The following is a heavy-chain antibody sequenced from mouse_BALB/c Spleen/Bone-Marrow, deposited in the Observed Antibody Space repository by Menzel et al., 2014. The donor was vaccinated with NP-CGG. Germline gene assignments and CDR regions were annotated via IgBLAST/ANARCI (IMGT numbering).Heavy chain of an antibody. Sequence: VQLQQSGAELVKPGASVKLSCTASGFNIKDTYMHWVKQRPEQGLEWIGRIDPANGNTKYDPKFQGKATITADTSSNTAYLQLSSLTSEDTAVYYCVSYYYGIYFHSWGQGTTLTVSS. D-gene: IGHD1-1*01. V-gene: IGHV14-3*02. CDR1: GFNIKDTY. CDR2: IDPANGNT. J-gene: IGHJ2*01. CDR3: VSYYYGIYFHS.